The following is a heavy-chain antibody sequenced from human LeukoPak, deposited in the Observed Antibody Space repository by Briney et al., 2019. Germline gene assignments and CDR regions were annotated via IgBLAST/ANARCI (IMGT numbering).Heavy chain of an antibody. CDR3: ARDVLLWFGEFGIDGGYFDY. J-gene: IGHJ4*02. CDR1: GGSISSYY. Sequence: SETLSLTCTVSGGSISSYYWSWIRQPAGKGLEWIGRIYTSGSTNYNPSLKSRVTMSVDTSKNQFSLKLSSVTAAGTAVYYCARDVLLWFGEFGIDGGYFDYWGQGTLVTVSS. CDR2: IYTSGST. V-gene: IGHV4-4*07. D-gene: IGHD3-10*01.